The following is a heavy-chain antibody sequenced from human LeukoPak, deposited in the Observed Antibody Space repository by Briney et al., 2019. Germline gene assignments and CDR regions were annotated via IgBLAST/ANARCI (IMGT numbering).Heavy chain of an antibody. V-gene: IGHV3-30*04. J-gene: IGHJ4*02. D-gene: IGHD2-21*02. CDR1: GFTFRSYV. CDR2: ISYDGSNK. CDR3: ARVVYCGGDCYASYFDY. Sequence: GGSLRLSCAASGFTFRSYVMYWVRQAPGKGLEWVAVISYDGSNKYYADSVKGRFTISRDNSKNTLYLQINSLSAEDTAVYYCARVVYCGGDCYASYFDYWGEGTLVTVSS.